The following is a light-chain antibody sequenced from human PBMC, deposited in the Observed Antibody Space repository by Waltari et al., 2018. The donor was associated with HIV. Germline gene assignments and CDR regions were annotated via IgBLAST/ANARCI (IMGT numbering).Light chain of an antibody. CDR2: YDS. CDR1: NLGSKS. CDR3: QVWDSSSDHPV. J-gene: IGLJ1*01. Sequence: SYVLTQPPSVSVAPGQTARITWGGNNLGSKSVHWYQQKPGQAPVLVIYYDSDRPSGIPERFSGSNSGNTATLTISRVEAGDEADYYCQVWDSSSDHPVFGTGTKVTVL. V-gene: IGLV3-21*04.